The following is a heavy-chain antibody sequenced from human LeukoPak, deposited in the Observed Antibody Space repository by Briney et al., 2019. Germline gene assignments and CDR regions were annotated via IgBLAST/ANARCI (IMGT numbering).Heavy chain of an antibody. CDR3: ARVSLGYCSGGTCYFQDH. CDR2: MNPNSGNT. Sequence: VSVKVSCKASGYTFTNYDINWVRRATGQGLEWMGWMNPNSGNTGYAQKFQGRVTMTRSTSISTAYMELSSLTSEDTAVYYCARVSLGYCSGGTCYFQDHWGQGTLVTVSS. D-gene: IGHD2-15*01. CDR1: GYTFTNYD. V-gene: IGHV1-8*01. J-gene: IGHJ4*02.